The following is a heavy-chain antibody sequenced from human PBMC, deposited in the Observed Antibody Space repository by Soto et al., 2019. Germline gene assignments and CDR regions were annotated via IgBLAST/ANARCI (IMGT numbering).Heavy chain of an antibody. CDR2: ISGSGGST. J-gene: IGHJ5*02. V-gene: IGHV3-23*01. Sequence: EVQLLESGGGLVQPGGSLRLSCAASGFTFSSYAMSWVRQAPGKGLEWVSAISGSGGSTYYADSVKGRFTISRDNSKNTRWRKMNGLRAEGTAGCDGANDPGPLWFGEVRPRWSPPWGPASLGTVAS. CDR1: GFTFSSYA. D-gene: IGHD3-10*01. CDR3: ANDPGPLWFGEVRPRWSPP.